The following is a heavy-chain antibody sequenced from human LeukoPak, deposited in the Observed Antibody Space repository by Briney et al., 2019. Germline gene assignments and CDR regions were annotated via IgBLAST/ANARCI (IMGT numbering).Heavy chain of an antibody. J-gene: IGHJ1*01. V-gene: IGHV3-64*01. D-gene: IGHD6-19*01. CDR1: GFTLSSYS. CDR3: ARVDSGSACAS. CDR2: ISKNGRNT. Sequence: GGSLRLSCAASGFTLSSYSMHWVRQAPGTGLEFVSAISKNGRNTYYGNSMKGRFTISRDISKNTLYLQMGSLRPEDMAVYYCARVDSGSACASWGQGILVTVSS.